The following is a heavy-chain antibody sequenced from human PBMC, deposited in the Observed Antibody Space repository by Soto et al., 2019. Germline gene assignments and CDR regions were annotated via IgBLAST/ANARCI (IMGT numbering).Heavy chain of an antibody. J-gene: IGHJ4*02. V-gene: IGHV3-21*01. Sequence: PGGSLRLSCAASGFTFSSYSMNWVRQAPGKGLEWVSSISSSSSYIYYADSVKGRFTISRDNAKNSLYLQMNSLRAEDTAVYYCASILGGIVGAIDYWGQGALVTVSS. D-gene: IGHD1-26*01. CDR2: ISSSSSYI. CDR3: ASILGGIVGAIDY. CDR1: GFTFSSYS.